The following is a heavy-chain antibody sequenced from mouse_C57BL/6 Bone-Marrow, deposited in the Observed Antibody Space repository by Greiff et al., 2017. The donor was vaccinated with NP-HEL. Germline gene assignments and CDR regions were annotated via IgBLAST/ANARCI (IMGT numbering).Heavy chain of an antibody. V-gene: IGHV5-6*02. Sequence: EVKLVESGGDLVKPGGSLKLSCAASGFTFSSYGMSWVRQTPDKRLEWVATISSGGSYTYYPDSVKGRFTISRDNAKNTLYLQMSSLKSEDTAMYYCARREMDDWGQGTSVTVSS. CDR2: ISSGGSYT. CDR3: ARREMDD. CDR1: GFTFSSYG. J-gene: IGHJ4*01.